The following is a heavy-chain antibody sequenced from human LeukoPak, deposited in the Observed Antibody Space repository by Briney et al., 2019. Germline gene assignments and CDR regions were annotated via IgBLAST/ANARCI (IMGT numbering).Heavy chain of an antibody. V-gene: IGHV4-34*01. CDR1: GGSFSGYY. J-gene: IGHJ4*02. Sequence: PSETLSLTCAVYGGSFSGYYWSWIRQPPGKGLEWIGEINHSGSTNYNPSLKSRVTISVDTSKNQFSLKLSSVTAADTAVYYCAREPYYDSSGYYVFDYWGQGTLVTVSS. D-gene: IGHD3-22*01. CDR3: AREPYYDSSGYYVFDY. CDR2: INHSGST.